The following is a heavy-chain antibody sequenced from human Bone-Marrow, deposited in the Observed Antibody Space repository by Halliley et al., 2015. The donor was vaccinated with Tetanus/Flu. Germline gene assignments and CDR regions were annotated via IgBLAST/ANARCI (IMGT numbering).Heavy chain of an antibody. CDR2: TYYDGSNS. CDR1: GFTFSHFG. D-gene: IGHD3-22*01. CDR3: ARDGDTSGHYSFFDY. Sequence: SLRLSCAASGFTFSHFGMHWVRQGPGKGLEWVAGTYYDGSNSLHADSVKGRFTISRDNSKNTLYVQMNSLRDEDTAVYYCARDGDTSGHYSFFDYWGQGTLVTVSS. J-gene: IGHJ4*02. V-gene: IGHV3-30*12.